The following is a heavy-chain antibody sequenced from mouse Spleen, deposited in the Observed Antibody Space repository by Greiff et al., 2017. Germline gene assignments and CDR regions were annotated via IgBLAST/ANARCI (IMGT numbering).Heavy chain of an antibody. V-gene: IGHV5-12*01. CDR1: GFTFSDYY. J-gene: IGHJ3*01. CDR3: ARSFYYSNSWFAY. D-gene: IGHD2-5*01. CDR2: ISNGGGST. Sequence: DVMLVESGGGLVQPGGSLKLSCAASGFTFSDYYMYWVRQTPEKRLEWVAYISNGGGSTYYPDTVKGRFTISRDNAKNTLYLQMSRLKSEDTAMYYCARSFYYSNSWFAYWGQGTLVTVSA.